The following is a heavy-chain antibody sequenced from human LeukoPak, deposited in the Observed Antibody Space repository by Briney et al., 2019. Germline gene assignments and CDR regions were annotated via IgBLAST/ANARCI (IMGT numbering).Heavy chain of an antibody. CDR2: INTNTGNP. V-gene: IGHV7-4-1*02. CDR3: ARYLRGIAAAGHPYYYYYMDV. J-gene: IGHJ6*03. D-gene: IGHD6-13*01. Sequence: ASVKVSCKASGYTFTSYAMNWVRQAPGQGLEWMGWINTNTGNPTYAQGFTGRFVFSLDTSVSTAYLQISSLKAEDTAVYYCARYLRGIAAAGHPYYYYYMDVWGKGTTVTVSS. CDR1: GYTFTSYA.